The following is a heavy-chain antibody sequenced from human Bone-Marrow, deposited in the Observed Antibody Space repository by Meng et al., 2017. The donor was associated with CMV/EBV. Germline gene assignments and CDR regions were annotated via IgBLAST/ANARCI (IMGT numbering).Heavy chain of an antibody. V-gene: IGHV4-59*01. Sequence: GSLRLSCTVSGGSISSYYWSWIRQPPGKGLEWIGYIYYSGSTNYNPSLKSRVTISVDTSKNQFSLKLSSVTAADTAVYYCARGGSTSYYYYYGMDVWGQGTTVTVSS. J-gene: IGHJ6*02. CDR1: GGSISSYY. CDR2: IYYSGST. D-gene: IGHD2-2*01. CDR3: ARGGSTSYYYYYGMDV.